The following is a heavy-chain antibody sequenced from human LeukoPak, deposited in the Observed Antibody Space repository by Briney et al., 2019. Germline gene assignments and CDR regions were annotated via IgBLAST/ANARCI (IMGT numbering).Heavy chain of an antibody. J-gene: IGHJ4*02. D-gene: IGHD1-26*01. Sequence: ASVKVSCKASGYTFTSYYMHWVRQALGQGLEWMGIINPSGGSTSYAQKFQGRVTMTRDTSTSTVYMELSSLRSEDTAVYYCAREWELHREFDYWGQGTLVTVSS. CDR1: GYTFTSYY. CDR2: INPSGGST. CDR3: AREWELHREFDY. V-gene: IGHV1-46*01.